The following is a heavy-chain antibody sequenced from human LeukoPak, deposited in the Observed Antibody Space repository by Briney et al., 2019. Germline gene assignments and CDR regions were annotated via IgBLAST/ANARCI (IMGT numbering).Heavy chain of an antibody. Sequence: SETLSLTCTVSGGSISNYYWTWIRQPPGKGLEWIGYIYYSGNTNYNPSLKSRVTISVDTSKSQFSLKLSSVTAADTAVYYCARGSSWYDYWGQGTLVTVSS. CDR1: GGSISNYY. CDR3: ARGSSWYDY. CDR2: IYYSGNT. J-gene: IGHJ4*02. D-gene: IGHD6-13*01. V-gene: IGHV4-59*01.